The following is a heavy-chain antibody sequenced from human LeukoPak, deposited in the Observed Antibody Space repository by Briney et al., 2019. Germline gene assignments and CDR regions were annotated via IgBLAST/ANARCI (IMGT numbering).Heavy chain of an antibody. V-gene: IGHV4-59*01. Sequence: SETLSLTCTVSGGSISPYYWSWIRQPPGKGLEWLGYIYYSGNTDYNPSLKSRVAISVDTSKNQFSLKLSSVTAADTSVYYCARSTGSTMFIDYWGQGTLVTVSS. CDR3: ARSTGSTMFIDY. CDR2: IYYSGNT. J-gene: IGHJ4*02. CDR1: GGSISPYY. D-gene: IGHD3-10*02.